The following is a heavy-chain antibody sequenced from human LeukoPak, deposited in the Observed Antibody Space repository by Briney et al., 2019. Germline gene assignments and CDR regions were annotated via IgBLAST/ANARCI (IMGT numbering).Heavy chain of an antibody. CDR3: ARDPHGDYYFDY. V-gene: IGHV1-69*13. J-gene: IGHJ4*02. CDR2: IIPIFGTA. D-gene: IGHD4-17*01. Sequence: SVKVSCKASGGTFSSYAISWVRQAPGQGLEWMGGIIPIFGTANYAQKSQGRVTITADESTSTAYMELSSLRSEDTAVYYCARDPHGDYYFDYWGQGTLVTVSS. CDR1: GGTFSSYA.